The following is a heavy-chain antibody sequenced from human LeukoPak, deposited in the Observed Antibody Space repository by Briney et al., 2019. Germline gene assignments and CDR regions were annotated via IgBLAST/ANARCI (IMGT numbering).Heavy chain of an antibody. J-gene: IGHJ3*02. CDR3: AKDMLRYFDWLSDAFDI. Sequence: PGGSLRLSCAASGFTFDDYAMHWVRQAPGKGLEWVSGISWNSGSIGYADSVKGRFTISRDNAKNSLYLQMNSLRAEDTALYYCAKDMLRYFDWLSDAFDIWGQGTMVTVSS. V-gene: IGHV3-9*01. CDR1: GFTFDDYA. D-gene: IGHD3-9*01. CDR2: ISWNSGSI.